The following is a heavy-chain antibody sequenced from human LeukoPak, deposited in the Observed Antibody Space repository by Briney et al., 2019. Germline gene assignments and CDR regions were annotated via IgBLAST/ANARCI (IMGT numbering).Heavy chain of an antibody. J-gene: IGHJ5*02. V-gene: IGHV4-4*02. D-gene: IGHD3-22*01. CDR2: IYHSGST. Sequence: SVTLSLTCAVSGGSISSSNWWGWVRQPPGKGLEWIGEIYHSGSTNYNPSLKSRVTISVDKSKNQFSLKLSSVTAADTAVYYCASFPYYYDSSGYYRIPPWGQGTLVTVSS. CDR3: ASFPYYYDSSGYYRIPP. CDR1: GGSISSSNW.